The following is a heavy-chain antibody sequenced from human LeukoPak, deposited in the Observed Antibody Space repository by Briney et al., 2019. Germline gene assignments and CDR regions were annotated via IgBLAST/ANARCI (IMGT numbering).Heavy chain of an antibody. D-gene: IGHD2-21*02. CDR2: ISTYNGNT. CDR3: ARYCGGDCYLGLDI. V-gene: IGHV1-18*01. J-gene: IGHJ3*02. Sequence: GASVKVSCKASGYTFASHAISWVRQAPGQGLEWMGWISTYNGNTNYAQKIQGRVIMTTDTSTSTAYMELRSLRSDDTAMYYCARYCGGDCYLGLDIWGQGTMVTVSS. CDR1: GYTFASHA.